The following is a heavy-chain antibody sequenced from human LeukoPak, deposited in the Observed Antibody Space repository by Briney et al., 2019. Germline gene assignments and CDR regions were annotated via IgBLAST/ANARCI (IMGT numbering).Heavy chain of an antibody. J-gene: IGHJ4*02. V-gene: IGHV4-31*03. Sequence: SETLSLTCTVSGGSISSGGYYWSWIRQHPGKGLEWIGYIYYSGSTYYNPSLKSRVTISVDTSKNQFSLKLSSVTAADTAVYYCARERYYYDSSGYYSPKTPIDYWGQGTLVTVSS. CDR1: GGSISSGGYY. CDR2: IYYSGST. D-gene: IGHD3-22*01. CDR3: ARERYYYDSSGYYSPKTPIDY.